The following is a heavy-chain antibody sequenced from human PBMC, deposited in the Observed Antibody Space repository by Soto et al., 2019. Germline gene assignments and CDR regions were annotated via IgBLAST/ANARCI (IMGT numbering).Heavy chain of an antibody. Sequence: EVQLVESGGGLVKPGGSLRLSCAASGFTFSTYNMNWVRQAPGKGLEWVASITSSSSNIYYAESVKGRFTISRDNAKNSLSLQMHSLRAEDTAVSYCGLYDALFFDSRGQGTLVTVSS. J-gene: IGHJ4*02. CDR3: GLYDALFFDS. CDR2: ITSSSSNI. V-gene: IGHV3-21*01. CDR1: GFTFSTYN. D-gene: IGHD2-8*01.